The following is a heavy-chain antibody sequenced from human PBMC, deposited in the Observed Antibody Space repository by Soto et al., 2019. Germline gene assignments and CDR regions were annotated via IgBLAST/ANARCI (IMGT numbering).Heavy chain of an antibody. Sequence: SETLSLTCTVSGGSISNYYWTWIRQPPGKGLEWLGYIYHSGSTNYNPSLESRVTIVLDISKNQFSLKLSSVTAADTAAYFCARQTVSYDPFWGHPNLFDSWAQGTLVTVSS. CDR1: GGSISNYY. J-gene: IGHJ5*01. D-gene: IGHD3-16*01. CDR3: ARQTVSYDPFWGHPNLFDS. V-gene: IGHV4-59*08. CDR2: IYHSGST.